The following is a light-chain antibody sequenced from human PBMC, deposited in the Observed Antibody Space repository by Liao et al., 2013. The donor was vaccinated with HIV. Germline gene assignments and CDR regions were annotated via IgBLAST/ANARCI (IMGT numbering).Light chain of an antibody. CDR1: KLGHKY. CDR3: QAWDSGSAWV. Sequence: SYELTQPPSVSVSPGQTASITCSGDKLGHKYTCWYQQQPGRSPVLVMFQDNRRPSGIPQRFSGSNSGNTATLTISGTQALDEADYYCQAWDSGSAWVFGGGTKLTVL. CDR2: QDN. J-gene: IGLJ3*02. V-gene: IGLV3-1*01.